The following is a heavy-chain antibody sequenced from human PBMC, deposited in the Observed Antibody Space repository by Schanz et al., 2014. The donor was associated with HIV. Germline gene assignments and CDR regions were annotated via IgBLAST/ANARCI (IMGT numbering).Heavy chain of an antibody. D-gene: IGHD6-19*01. CDR2: MRGSDDST. CDR1: GFFLDDYA. V-gene: IGHV3-23*04. J-gene: IGHJ4*02. CDR3: AKTSYGWYFDY. Sequence: EVQLVESGGGLVQPGRSLRLSCATSGFFLDDYAMHWVRQAPGKGLEWVSGMRGSDDSTFYADSVKGRFTISRDNSKNTLYFQTNSLRAEDTAIYYCAKTSYGWYFDYWGQGTLVTVSS.